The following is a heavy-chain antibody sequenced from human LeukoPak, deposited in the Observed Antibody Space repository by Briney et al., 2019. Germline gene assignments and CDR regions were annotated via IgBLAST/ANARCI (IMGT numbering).Heavy chain of an antibody. Sequence: GGSLRLSCAASGFTFSSYEMIWVRQAPGKGLEWVSYISSSGSTIYYADSVKGRFTISRDNANYSLYLQMNSLRAEDTAVYYCARLLGRVLAYYYYYMDVWGKGTTVTISS. CDR1: GFTFSSYE. CDR2: ISSSGSTI. J-gene: IGHJ6*03. CDR3: ARLLGRVLAYYYYYMDV. D-gene: IGHD2-8*02. V-gene: IGHV3-48*03.